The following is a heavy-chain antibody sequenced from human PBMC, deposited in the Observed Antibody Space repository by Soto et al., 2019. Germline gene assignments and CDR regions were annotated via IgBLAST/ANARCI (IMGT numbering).Heavy chain of an antibody. V-gene: IGHV4-4*07. CDR2: VYTSGST. J-gene: IGHJ4*02. D-gene: IGHD1-26*01. Sequence: QVQLQESGPGLVKPSETLSLTCTVSGDSMTKYYWSWIRQPAGKGLEWIGRVYTSGSTNYNPSLKSRVTMSIDTSNKHFSLTLKSVTAADTAVYYCARTVGAAYYLDFGGQGALVTVSS. CDR1: GDSMTKYY. CDR3: ARTVGAAYYLDF.